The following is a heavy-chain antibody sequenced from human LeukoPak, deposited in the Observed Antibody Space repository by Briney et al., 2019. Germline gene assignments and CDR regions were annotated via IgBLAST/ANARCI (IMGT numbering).Heavy chain of an antibody. D-gene: IGHD4-17*01. CDR1: GYTFTGYY. Sequence: ASVKVSCKASGYTFTGYYMHWVRQAPGQGLEWMGWINPNSGGTNYAQKFQGRVTMTRDTSISTAYMELSRLRSDDTAVYYCAAVPYGDYATDFDYWGQGTLVAVSS. V-gene: IGHV1-2*02. J-gene: IGHJ4*02. CDR3: AAVPYGDYATDFDY. CDR2: INPNSGGT.